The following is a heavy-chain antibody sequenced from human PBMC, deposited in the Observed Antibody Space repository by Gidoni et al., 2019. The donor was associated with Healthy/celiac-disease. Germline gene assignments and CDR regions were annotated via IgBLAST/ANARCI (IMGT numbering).Heavy chain of an antibody. V-gene: IGHV4-31*03. J-gene: IGHJ5*02. CDR3: ARGQKVYSSSWYHYNWFDP. D-gene: IGHD6-13*01. CDR2: IYYSGST. CDR1: GGSISSGGYY. Sequence: QVQLQESGPGLVKPSQTLSLTCPVSGGSISSGGYYWSWIRQHPGKGLEWIGYIYYSGSTYYNPSLKSRVTISVDTSKNQFSLKLSSVTAADTAVYYCARGQKVYSSSWYHYNWFDPWGQGTLVTVSS.